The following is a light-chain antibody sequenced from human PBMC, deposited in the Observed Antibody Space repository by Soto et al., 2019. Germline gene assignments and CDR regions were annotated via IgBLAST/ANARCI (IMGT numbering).Light chain of an antibody. CDR1: KIGGYG. J-gene: IGLJ2*01. Sequence: SYELTQPPSVSVAPGKTARITCGGHKIGGYGVHWYQQKPGQAPVLVIYFDGDRPSGIPERFSGSNSGNTATLTISGVEAGDEADYYCQVWDSSSEHVVFGGGTKLTVL. V-gene: IGLV3-21*01. CDR2: FDG. CDR3: QVWDSSSEHVV.